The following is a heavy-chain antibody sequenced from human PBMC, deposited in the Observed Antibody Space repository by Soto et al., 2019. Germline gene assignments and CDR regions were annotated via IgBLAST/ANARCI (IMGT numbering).Heavy chain of an antibody. CDR1: SASITSSDW. CDR2: INHSGST. D-gene: IGHD3-10*01. V-gene: IGHV4-4*02. CDR3: ARGRLWFGEFATYYYFDY. Sequence: TSETLSLTCAVSSASITSSDWWSCVRQPPGKGLDWIGEINHSGSTNYNPSLQSRVTISVDKSKNQFSLKLSSVTAADTAVYYCARGRLWFGEFATYYYFDYWGQGTLVTVSS. J-gene: IGHJ4*02.